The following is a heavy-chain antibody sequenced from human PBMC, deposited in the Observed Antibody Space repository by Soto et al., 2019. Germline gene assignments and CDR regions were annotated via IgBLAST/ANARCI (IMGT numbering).Heavy chain of an antibody. Sequence: GASVKVSCKSSGYTFTSYYMHWVRQAPGQGLEWMGIINPSGGSTSYAQKFQGRVTMTRDTSTSTVYMELSSLRSEDTAVYYCARDLNPSYSSSSPHLDYWGQGTLVTVSS. CDR3: ARDLNPSYSSSSPHLDY. V-gene: IGHV1-46*01. CDR1: GYTFTSYY. J-gene: IGHJ4*02. CDR2: INPSGGST. D-gene: IGHD6-6*01.